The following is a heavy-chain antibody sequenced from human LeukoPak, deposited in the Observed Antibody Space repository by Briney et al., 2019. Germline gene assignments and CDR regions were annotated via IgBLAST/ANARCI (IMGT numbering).Heavy chain of an antibody. CDR2: IYPGDSDT. J-gene: IGHJ1*01. CDR3: ARYPKGSSWYPPEYFQH. D-gene: IGHD6-13*01. Sequence: GESLKISCKGSGYSFTSYWIGWVRQMPGKGLEWMGIIYPGDSDTRYSPSFQGQVTISADKSISTAYLQWSSLKASDTAMYYRARYPKGSSWYPPEYFQHWGQGTLVTVSS. CDR1: GYSFTSYW. V-gene: IGHV5-51*01.